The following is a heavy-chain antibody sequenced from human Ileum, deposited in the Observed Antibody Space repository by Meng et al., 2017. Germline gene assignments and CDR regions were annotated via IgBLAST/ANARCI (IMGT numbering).Heavy chain of an antibody. J-gene: IGHJ4*02. CDR2: IDPGNGNR. D-gene: IGHD6-19*01. CDR3: ARDRQWVFDY. CDR1: GYTFTTFG. V-gene: IGHV1-18*01. Sequence: QVQRVQSGIEVKKPGASVKVSFKLSGYTFTTFGISWVRQAPGQGLEWMGWIDPGNGNRNFAQKFQDRITLTTDTTTTTAYMELRSLSSDDTAIFYCARDRQWVFDYWGQGTLATV.